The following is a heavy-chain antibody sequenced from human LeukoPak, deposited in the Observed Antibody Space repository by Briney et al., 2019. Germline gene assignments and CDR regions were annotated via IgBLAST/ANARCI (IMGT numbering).Heavy chain of an antibody. CDR1: GFTFNSYS. J-gene: IGHJ5*02. CDR3: AKGPAMVRGTFDP. D-gene: IGHD3-10*01. V-gene: IGHV3-23*01. CDR2: ISGSGGNT. Sequence: GGSLRLSCAASGFTFNSYSMNWFRQAPGKGLEWVSSISGSGGNTYYADSVKGRFTISRDYSKNTLYLQMNSLRTEETAVYYCAKGPAMVRGTFDPWGQGTLVTVSS.